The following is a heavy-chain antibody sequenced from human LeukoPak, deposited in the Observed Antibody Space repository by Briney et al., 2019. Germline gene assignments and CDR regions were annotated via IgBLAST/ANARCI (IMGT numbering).Heavy chain of an antibody. Sequence: VDSVKGRFTISRDNAKNSLYLQMNSLRAEDTAVYYCAEVHQHLDYWGQGTLVTVSS. D-gene: IGHD2-2*01. J-gene: IGHJ4*02. CDR3: AEVHQHLDY. V-gene: IGHV3-7*01.